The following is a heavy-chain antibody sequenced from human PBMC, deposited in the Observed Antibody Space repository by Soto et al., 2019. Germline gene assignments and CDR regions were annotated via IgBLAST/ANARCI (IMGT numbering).Heavy chain of an antibody. D-gene: IGHD6-13*01. Sequence: ASVKVSCKASGYTFTGYYMHWVRQAPGQGLEWMGWINPNSGGTNYAQKFQGWVTMTRDTSISTAYMELSRLRSDDTAVYYCAREDLALVPAAISGIAAAGLYYWG. CDR1: GYTFTGYY. CDR2: INPNSGGT. V-gene: IGHV1-2*04. CDR3: AREDLALVPAAISGIAAAGLYY. J-gene: IGHJ4*01.